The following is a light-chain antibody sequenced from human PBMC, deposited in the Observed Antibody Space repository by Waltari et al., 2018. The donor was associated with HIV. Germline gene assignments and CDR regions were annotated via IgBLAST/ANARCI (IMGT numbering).Light chain of an antibody. J-gene: IGLJ2*01. CDR2: CNI. Sequence: QSLLTQPPSVSGAPGQRVTIHCTGSSSNIGAGFDVHWYQQLPGTVPKLLIYCNINRPSGVPHRFSGSKSGTSASLAITGLQAEDEADYYCQSYDRSLSGYVVFGGGTKLTVL. CDR3: QSYDRSLSGYVV. CDR1: SSNIGAGFD. V-gene: IGLV1-40*01.